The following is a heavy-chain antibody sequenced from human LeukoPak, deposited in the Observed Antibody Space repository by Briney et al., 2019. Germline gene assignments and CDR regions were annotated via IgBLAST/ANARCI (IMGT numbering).Heavy chain of an antibody. CDR1: GFTVINYA. V-gene: IGHV3-23*01. D-gene: IGHD2-21*01. CDR2: IRESSGDT. Sequence: GGSLRLSCAASGFTVINYAMNWVRQAPGKGLEWVSTIRESSGDTYYEDSVKGRFTIYRDISRNTVYLQMNSLRVEDTAVYFCAKRPISGDDKSFDYWGQGLLVTVSS. CDR3: AKRPISGDDKSFDY. J-gene: IGHJ4*02.